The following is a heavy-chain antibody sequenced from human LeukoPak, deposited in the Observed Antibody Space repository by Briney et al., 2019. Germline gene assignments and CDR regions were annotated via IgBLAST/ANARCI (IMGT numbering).Heavy chain of an antibody. J-gene: IGHJ5*02. D-gene: IGHD6-19*01. CDR2: ISPSGDNT. Sequence: ASVKVSCKASGFTFTSFYMHWVRQAPGQGLEWMGLISPSGDNTWYAPRFQGRVTMTRDTSTSTDYMELSSLRSEDTAIYYCARDNSRMDQGWWFDPWGQGTLVTVSS. CDR3: ARDNSRMDQGWWFDP. V-gene: IGHV1-46*01. CDR1: GFTFTSFY.